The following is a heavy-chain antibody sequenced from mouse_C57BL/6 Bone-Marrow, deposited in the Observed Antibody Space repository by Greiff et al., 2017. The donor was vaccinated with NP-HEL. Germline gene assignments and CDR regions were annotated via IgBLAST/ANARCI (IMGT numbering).Heavy chain of an antibody. CDR1: GFSLTSYG. V-gene: IGHV2-2*01. Sequence: QVQLQQSGPGLVQPSQSLSITCTVSGFSLTSYGVHWVRQSPGKGLEWLGVIWSGGSTAYNAAFISRLSISKDNSKSQVFFKMNSLQADDTAIYYCARNVGGTTVVATKFYYAMDYWGQGTSVTVSS. J-gene: IGHJ4*01. CDR3: ARNVGGTTVVATKFYYAMDY. D-gene: IGHD1-1*01. CDR2: IWSGGST.